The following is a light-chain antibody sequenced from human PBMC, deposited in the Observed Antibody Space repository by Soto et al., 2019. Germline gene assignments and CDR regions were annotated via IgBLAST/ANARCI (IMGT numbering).Light chain of an antibody. V-gene: IGLV3-1*01. CDR2: QDN. Sequence: SYELTQPPSVSVSPGQTASITCSGDKLGDKYVCWYQQKPGQSPVMVIYQDNKRPSGIPERFSGSNSGNTATLTISGTQAMDEGDYYCQAWDSSTAHVVFGGGTKVTVL. J-gene: IGLJ2*01. CDR1: KLGDKY. CDR3: QAWDSSTAHVV.